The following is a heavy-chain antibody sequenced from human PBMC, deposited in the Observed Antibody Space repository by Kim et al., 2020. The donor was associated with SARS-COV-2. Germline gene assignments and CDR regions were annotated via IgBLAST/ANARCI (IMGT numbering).Heavy chain of an antibody. D-gene: IGHD2-21*01. J-gene: IGHJ2*01. V-gene: IGHV4-59*13. CDR3: ARSPREACSDFDL. CDR2: IYYSGST. Sequence: SETLSLTCTVSGGSISSYYWSWIRQPPGKGLEWIGYIYYSGSTNYNPSLKSRVTISVDTSKNQFSLKLSSVTAADTAVYYCARSPREACSDFDLWGRGTLVTVSS. CDR1: GGSISSYY.